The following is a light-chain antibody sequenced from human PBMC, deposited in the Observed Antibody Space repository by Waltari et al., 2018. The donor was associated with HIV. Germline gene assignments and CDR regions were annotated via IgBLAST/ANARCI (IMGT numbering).Light chain of an antibody. CDR3: SSYAGSSTPV. CDR1: SSDVGSYNL. J-gene: IGLJ2*01. CDR2: EVS. Sequence: QSALPQPASVSGSPGQSITISCTGTSSDVGSYNLVSWYQQHPGKAPKLIIYEVSKRPSGVSNLFSGSKSCNTASLTISGLQAEDEADYYCSSYAGSSTPVFGGGTKLTVL. V-gene: IGLV2-23*02.